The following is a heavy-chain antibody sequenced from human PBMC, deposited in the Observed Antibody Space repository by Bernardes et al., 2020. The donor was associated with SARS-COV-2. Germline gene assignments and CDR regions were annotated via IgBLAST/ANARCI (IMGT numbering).Heavy chain of an antibody. D-gene: IGHD3-9*01. V-gene: IGHV3-23*01. Sequence: GSLRLSCAASEFPFSSSEMSWVRQAPGKGLEWVAAIKCSDNGIYYADSVKGRFTISRDNAKNSLYLQMNSLRAEDTALYYCAKDRMVGGDILSGYHFRPDYWGQGTLVTVSS. J-gene: IGHJ4*02. CDR1: EFPFSSSE. CDR3: AKDRMVGGDILSGYHFRPDY. CDR2: IKCSDNGI.